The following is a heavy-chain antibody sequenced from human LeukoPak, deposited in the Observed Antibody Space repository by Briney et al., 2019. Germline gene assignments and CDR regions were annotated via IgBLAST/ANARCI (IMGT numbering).Heavy chain of an antibody. Sequence: SETLSLTCTISNGSISSGGYYWSWIRQHSGKGLEWIGYIFSSGSTNYNPSLKSRVTISLDPSKNQFSLRLSSVTAADTAVYYCARGSWYFQHWGQGTLVTVSS. V-gene: IGHV4-31*03. J-gene: IGHJ1*01. CDR1: NGSISSGGYY. CDR3: ARGSWYFQH. CDR2: IFSSGST. D-gene: IGHD6-6*01.